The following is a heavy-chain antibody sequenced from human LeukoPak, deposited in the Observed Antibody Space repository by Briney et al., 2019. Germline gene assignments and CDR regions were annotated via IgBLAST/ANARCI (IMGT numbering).Heavy chain of an antibody. CDR3: ARLGNSGYKGGGMDV. Sequence: SESLSLTCTVSGASINHYYWGWIRQQPPGKGLEWIGYFYYSGSTNYNPSLKSRVSISADTSKNQFTLILTSVTAADTAVYYCARLGNSGYKGGGMDVWGPGTTVTVSS. CDR2: FYYSGST. CDR1: GASINHYY. J-gene: IGHJ6*02. V-gene: IGHV4-59*01. D-gene: IGHD5-12*01.